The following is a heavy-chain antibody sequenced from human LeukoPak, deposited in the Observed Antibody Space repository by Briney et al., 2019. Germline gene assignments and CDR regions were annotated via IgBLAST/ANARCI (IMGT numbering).Heavy chain of an antibody. Sequence: SETLSLTCTVSGGSISSGSYYWSWIRQHAGKGLEWIGRIYTSGSTNYNPSLKSRVTISVDTSKNQFSLKLSSVTAADTAVYYCAAGVTPMRVRLSFDYWGQGTLVTVSS. CDR2: IYTSGST. J-gene: IGHJ4*02. CDR3: AAGVTPMRVRLSFDY. V-gene: IGHV4-61*02. D-gene: IGHD4-23*01. CDR1: GGSISSGSYY.